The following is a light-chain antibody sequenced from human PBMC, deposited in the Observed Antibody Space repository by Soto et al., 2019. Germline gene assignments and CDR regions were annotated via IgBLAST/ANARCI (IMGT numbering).Light chain of an antibody. CDR1: QSIGIW. Sequence: IQMTQSPSTLSSSVGDRVAITCRASQSIGIWLAWYQQKPGKAARFLIYKASSLESGGPSRFSGSGYGTEFTLTISSLQPYDFATYYCQQNNDHSWTFGQGTKVEIK. V-gene: IGKV1-5*03. CDR2: KAS. J-gene: IGKJ1*01. CDR3: QQNNDHSWT.